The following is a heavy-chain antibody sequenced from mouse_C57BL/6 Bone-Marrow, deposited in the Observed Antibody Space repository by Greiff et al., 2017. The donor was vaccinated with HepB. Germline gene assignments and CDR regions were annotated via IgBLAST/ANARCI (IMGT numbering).Heavy chain of an antibody. V-gene: IGHV1-81*01. CDR1: GYTFTSYG. CDR3: AREVYYYGSFYYAMDY. Sequence: VKLVESGAELARPGASVKLSCKASGYTFTSYGISWVKQRTGQGLEWIGEIYPRSGKTYYNEKFKGKATLTADKSSSTAYMEVRRLTSEGSAVDFCAREVYYYGSFYYAMDYWGQGTSVTVSS. D-gene: IGHD1-1*01. CDR2: IYPRSGKT. J-gene: IGHJ4*01.